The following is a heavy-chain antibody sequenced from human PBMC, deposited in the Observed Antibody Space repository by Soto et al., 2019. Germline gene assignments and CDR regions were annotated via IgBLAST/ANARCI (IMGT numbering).Heavy chain of an antibody. CDR1: GFTFSSYA. D-gene: IGHD6-13*01. J-gene: IGHJ3*02. V-gene: IGHV3-23*01. CDR3: AKIPHSSSWYLDAFDI. CDR2: ISGSGGST. Sequence: EVQLLESGGGLVQPGGSLRLSCAASGFTFSSYAMSWVRQAPGKGLEWVSAISGSGGSTYYADSVKGRLTISRDNSKNALYLKMTILRAEDTAVYYCAKIPHSSSWYLDAFDIWGQGTMVTVSS.